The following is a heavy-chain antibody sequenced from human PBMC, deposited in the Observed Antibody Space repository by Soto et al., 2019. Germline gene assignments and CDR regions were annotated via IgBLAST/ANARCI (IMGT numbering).Heavy chain of an antibody. CDR2: IGGGGIGS. D-gene: IGHD1-7*01. V-gene: IGHV3-23*01. CDR3: AKDPRLELRGVDS. Sequence: LRLSCVASGYNFGSYAMMWVRQAPEKGLEWISTIGGGGIGSYYADSVKGRFTISRDNSKNTLYLQMNSLRAEDTGVYYCAKDPRLELRGVDSWGQGTQVTVSS. J-gene: IGHJ4*02. CDR1: GYNFGSYA.